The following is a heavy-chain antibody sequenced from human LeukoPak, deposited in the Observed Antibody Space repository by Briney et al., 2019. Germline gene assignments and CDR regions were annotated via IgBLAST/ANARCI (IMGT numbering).Heavy chain of an antibody. Sequence: ASVKVSCKASAYTFTGYYMQWVRQAPGQGLELMGWINPNSGGTNYAQKFQGRVTMTRDTSISTAYMELRRLSSDDTAVYYCARENTVNYYYGMDVWGQGTTVTVSS. CDR2: INPNSGGT. V-gene: IGHV1-2*02. CDR1: AYTFTGYY. J-gene: IGHJ6*02. CDR3: ARENTVNYYYGMDV. D-gene: IGHD4-17*01.